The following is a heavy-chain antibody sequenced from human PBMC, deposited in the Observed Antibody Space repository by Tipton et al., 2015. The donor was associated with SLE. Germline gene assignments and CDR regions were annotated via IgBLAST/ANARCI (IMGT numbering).Heavy chain of an antibody. V-gene: IGHV4-39*07. Sequence: LRLSCTVSGGSISSSSYYWGWIRQPPGKGLEWIGSIYYSGSTYYNPSLKSRVTISVDTSKNQFSLKLSSVTAADTAVYYCARGGYSYGDWDYWGQGTLVTVSS. CDR1: GGSISSSSYY. J-gene: IGHJ4*02. D-gene: IGHD5-18*01. CDR3: ARGGYSYGDWDY. CDR2: IYYSGST.